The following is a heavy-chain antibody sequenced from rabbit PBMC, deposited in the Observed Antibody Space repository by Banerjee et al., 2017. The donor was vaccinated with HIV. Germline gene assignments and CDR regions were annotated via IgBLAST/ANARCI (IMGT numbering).Heavy chain of an antibody. V-gene: IGHV1S40*01. D-gene: IGHD8-1*01. CDR2: INTSSGNT. J-gene: IGHJ4*01. CDR3: ARYVGSSGDLNL. Sequence: QSLEESGGDLVKPGASLTLTCKASGFSFSNKYVMCWVRQAPGKGLEWIACINTSSGNTVYASWAKGRFTISKTSSTTVTLQMTSLTAADTATYFCARYVGSSGDLNLWGPGTLVTVS. CDR1: GFSFSNKYV.